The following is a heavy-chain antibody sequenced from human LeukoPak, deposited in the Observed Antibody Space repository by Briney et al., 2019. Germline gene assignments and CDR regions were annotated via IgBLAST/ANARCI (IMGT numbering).Heavy chain of an antibody. J-gene: IGHJ3*02. CDR3: ARSYGDYGGTLDAFDI. V-gene: IGHV4-59*12. CDR1: GGSISSYY. Sequence: PSETLSLTCTVSGGSISSYYWSWIRQPPGKGLEWIGYIYYSGSTNYNPSLKSRVTISVDTSKNQFSLKLSSVTAADTAVYYCARSYGDYGGTLDAFDIWGQGTMVTVSS. D-gene: IGHD4-17*01. CDR2: IYYSGST.